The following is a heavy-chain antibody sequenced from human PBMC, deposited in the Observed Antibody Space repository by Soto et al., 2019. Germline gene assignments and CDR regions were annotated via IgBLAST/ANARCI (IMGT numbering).Heavy chain of an antibody. CDR2: IYPGDSDT. CDR1: GYSFTSYW. V-gene: IGHV5-51*01. CDR3: ARQRGSSSIYYYGMDV. Sequence: PGESLKISCKGSGYSFTSYWIGWVRQMPGKGLEWMGIIYPGDSDTRYNPSFQGQVTISADKSISTAYLQWSSLKASDTAMYYCARQRGSSSIYYYGMDVWGQGTTVTVSS. J-gene: IGHJ6*02. D-gene: IGHD6-6*01.